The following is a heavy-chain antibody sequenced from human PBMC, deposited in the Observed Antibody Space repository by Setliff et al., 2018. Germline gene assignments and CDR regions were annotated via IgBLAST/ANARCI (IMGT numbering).Heavy chain of an antibody. CDR3: ARDGGNGYGVDAYAGGGFDI. Sequence: PSETLSLTCNVSGASVSSHYWDWIRQPPGKGLEWIGFISYSGITTYNVSLKSRVSISVDTSKNQFSLKLSSVTAADRAVYYCARDGGNGYGVDAYAGGGFDIWGQGTMVTVSS. CDR1: GASVSSHY. CDR2: ISYSGIT. V-gene: IGHV4-59*02. D-gene: IGHD5-18*01. J-gene: IGHJ3*02.